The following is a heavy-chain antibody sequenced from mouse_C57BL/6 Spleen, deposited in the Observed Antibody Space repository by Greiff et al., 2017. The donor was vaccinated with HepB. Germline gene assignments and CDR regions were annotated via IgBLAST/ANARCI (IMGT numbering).Heavy chain of an antibody. J-gene: IGHJ2*01. D-gene: IGHD3-2*02. V-gene: IGHV1-82*01. CDR1: GYAFSSSW. CDR3: ARRDSSGPFDY. Sequence: LEESGPELVKPGASVKISCKASGYAFSSSWMNWVKQRPGKGLEWIGRIYPGDGDTNYNGKFKGKATLTADKSSSTAYMQLSSLTSEDSAVYFCARRDSSGPFDYWGQGTTLTVSS. CDR2: IYPGDGDT.